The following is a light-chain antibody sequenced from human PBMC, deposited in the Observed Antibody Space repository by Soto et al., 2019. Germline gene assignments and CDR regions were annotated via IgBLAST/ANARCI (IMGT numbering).Light chain of an antibody. CDR2: GSS. Sequence: EVVLTQSPATLSLSPGERATLSCRASENVRTFVDWYQQKPGQAPVLLIYGSSNRATGIPARFSGSGSGTDFPLTISNLEPEDFAVYYCQQHSHWPPWTFGRGTKVDIK. CDR3: QQHSHWPPWT. J-gene: IGKJ1*01. CDR1: ENVRTF. V-gene: IGKV3-11*01.